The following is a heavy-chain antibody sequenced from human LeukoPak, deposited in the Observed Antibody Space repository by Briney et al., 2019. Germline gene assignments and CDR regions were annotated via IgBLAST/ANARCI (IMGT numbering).Heavy chain of an antibody. CDR2: IYSGGST. CDR3: ARGYGSGSPEWFVP. CDR1: GFTVSSNY. J-gene: IGHJ5*02. Sequence: PGGSLRLSCAASGFTVSSNYMSWVRQAPGKGLEWVSVIYSGGSTYYADSVKGRFTISRDNSKNTLYLQMNSLRAEDTAVYYCARGYGSGSPEWFVPWGQGTLVTVSS. V-gene: IGHV3-66*01. D-gene: IGHD3-10*01.